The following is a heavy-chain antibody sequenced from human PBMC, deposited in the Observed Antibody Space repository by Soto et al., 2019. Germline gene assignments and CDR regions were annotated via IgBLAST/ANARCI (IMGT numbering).Heavy chain of an antibody. J-gene: IGHJ5*02. CDR2: IIPILSTT. D-gene: IGHD2-2*01. V-gene: IGHV1-69*08. CDR1: GGSFSSYT. CDR3: ATSMNMPYGFDP. Sequence: QVQLVQSGAEVKKPGSSVRVSCKASGGSFSSYTINWVRQAPGQGLEWMGKIIPILSTTHYAQKFQGRLTLTLDKSTSTAYMELSSLISVDTAVYYCATSMNMPYGFDPWGQGTLVTVSS.